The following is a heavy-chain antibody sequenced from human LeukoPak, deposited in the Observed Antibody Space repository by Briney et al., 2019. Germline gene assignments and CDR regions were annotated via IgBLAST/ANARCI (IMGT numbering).Heavy chain of an antibody. D-gene: IGHD5-12*01. CDR3: AKGSWIFDY. J-gene: IGHJ4*02. CDR1: GFSVSSYW. Sequence: GGSLRLSCAASGFSVSSYWMNWVRQGPGKGLVWVSRISSDGGTISYADSVKGRFTISIDNAKDSLYLQMNSLRAEDTAVYYCAKGSWIFDYWGQGTLVTVSS. CDR2: ISSDGGTI. V-gene: IGHV3-74*01.